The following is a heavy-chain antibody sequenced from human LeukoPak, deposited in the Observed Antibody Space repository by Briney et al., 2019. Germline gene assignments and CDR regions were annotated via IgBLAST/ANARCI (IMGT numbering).Heavy chain of an antibody. CDR1: GLTFSSYW. CDR3: ARGGGGDYGNWFDP. Sequence: PGGSLRLSCAASGLTFSSYWMHWVRQAPGKGLVWVSRINSDGSSTSYADSVKGRFTISRDNAKNTLYLQMNSLRAEDTAVYYCARGGGGDYGNWFDPWGQGTLVTVSS. D-gene: IGHD4-17*01. CDR2: INSDGSST. J-gene: IGHJ5*02. V-gene: IGHV3-74*01.